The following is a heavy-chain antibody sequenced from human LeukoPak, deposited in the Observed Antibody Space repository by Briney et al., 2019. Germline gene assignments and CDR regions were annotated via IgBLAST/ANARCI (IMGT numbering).Heavy chain of an antibody. D-gene: IGHD3-10*01. CDR1: GFIFSSHG. J-gene: IGHJ4*02. CDR3: AKENESYYGSGSYDY. CDR2: ISPSGDIT. Sequence: PGGTLRLSCAASGFIFSSHGMNWVRQAPGKGLEWVSGISPSGDITYYADSVKGRFTISRDNSKNTLYLQMNSLRAKDTAVYYCAKENESYYGSGSYDYWGQGTLVTVSS. V-gene: IGHV3-23*01.